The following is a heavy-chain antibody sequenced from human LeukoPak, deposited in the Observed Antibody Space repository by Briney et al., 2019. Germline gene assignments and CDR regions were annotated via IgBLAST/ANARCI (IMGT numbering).Heavy chain of an antibody. V-gene: IGHV3-20*04. Sequence: GGSLRLSSAASGFTFDDYGMSWVRQGPGKGLEWVSGINWNGGITGYADSVKGRFTISRDNAKNSLSLQMNSLRAEDTALYYCVRDFGSGTFYNVPLSFDYWGQGTLVTVSS. CDR2: INWNGGIT. CDR3: VRDFGSGTFYNVPLSFDY. CDR1: GFTFDDYG. J-gene: IGHJ4*02. D-gene: IGHD3-10*01.